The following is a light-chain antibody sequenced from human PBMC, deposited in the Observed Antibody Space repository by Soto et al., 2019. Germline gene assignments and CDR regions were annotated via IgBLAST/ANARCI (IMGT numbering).Light chain of an antibody. V-gene: IGKV3-15*01. CDR2: GAS. J-gene: IGKJ1*01. CDR3: QQYNNLPHT. CDR1: QSVSRN. Sequence: VVTLSPATPSFSPWASATLSCRASQSVSRNLAWYQQKPGQAPRLLIYGASTRATGVPARFSGSGSGTEFTLTINSLQSEDFAVYYCQQYNNLPHTFGQGTEVDI.